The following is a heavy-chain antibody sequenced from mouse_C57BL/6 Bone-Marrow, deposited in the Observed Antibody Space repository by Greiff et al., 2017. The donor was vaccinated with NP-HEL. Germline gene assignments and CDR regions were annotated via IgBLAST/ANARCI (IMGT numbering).Heavy chain of an antibody. Sequence: QVQLQQPGAELVKPGASVKVSCKASGYIFTSYWMHWVKQRPGQGLEWIGRIYPSDSDTNYNQKFKGKATLTVDKSSSTAYMQLSSLTSEDSAVYYCAILSDGYYFWYFDVWGTGTTVTVSS. J-gene: IGHJ1*03. CDR1: GYIFTSYW. D-gene: IGHD2-3*01. CDR2: IYPSDSDT. V-gene: IGHV1-74*01. CDR3: AILSDGYYFWYFDV.